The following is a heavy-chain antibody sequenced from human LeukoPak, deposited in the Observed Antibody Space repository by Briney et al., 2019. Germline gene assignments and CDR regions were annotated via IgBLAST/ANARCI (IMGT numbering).Heavy chain of an antibody. CDR3: ARDSSYYYFDY. CDR1: GFTFSNYA. V-gene: IGHV3-23*01. D-gene: IGHD2-21*01. CDR2: ISGSGGST. Sequence: GGSLRLSCAASGFTFSNYAMSWVRQAPGKGLEWVSAISGSGGSTYYADSVKGRFTISRDNSKNTLYLQMNSLRAEDTAVYYCARDSSYYYFDYWGQGTLVTVSS. J-gene: IGHJ4*02.